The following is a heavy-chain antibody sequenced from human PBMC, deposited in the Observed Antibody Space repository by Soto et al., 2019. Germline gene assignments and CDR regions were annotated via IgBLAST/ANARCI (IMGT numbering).Heavy chain of an antibody. Sequence: GASVKVSCKASGYTFTNYYMHWVRQAPGQGFEWMGIINPSGGTTTYAQKFQVRVTMTRDTSTSTVYMELSSLRSEDTAVYYCARETRITIFGVVTRNFDYWRQGTLVTVS. V-gene: IGHV1-46*01. D-gene: IGHD3-3*01. CDR2: INPSGGTT. CDR3: ARETRITIFGVVTRNFDY. CDR1: GYTFTNYY. J-gene: IGHJ4*02.